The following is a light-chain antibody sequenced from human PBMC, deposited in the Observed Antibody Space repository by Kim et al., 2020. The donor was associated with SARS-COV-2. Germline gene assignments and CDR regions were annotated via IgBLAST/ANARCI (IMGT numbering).Light chain of an antibody. CDR3: QSYDNSLSASVV. CDR1: SSNIGAGYD. Sequence: VTISCTGSSSNIGAGYDVHWYQQLPGTAPKLLIYGNSNRPSGVPDRFSGSKSGTSASLAITGLQAEDEADYYCQSYDNSLSASVVFGGGTQLTVL. CDR2: GNS. V-gene: IGLV1-40*01. J-gene: IGLJ2*01.